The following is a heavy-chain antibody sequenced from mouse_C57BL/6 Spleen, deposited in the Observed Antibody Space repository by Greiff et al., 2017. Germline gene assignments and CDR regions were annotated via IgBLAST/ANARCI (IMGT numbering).Heavy chain of an antibody. CDR2: IDPETGGT. J-gene: IGHJ2*01. CDR3: TITRKDFDY. Sequence: QVQLQQSGAELVRPGASVTLSCKASGYTFTDYEMHWVKQTPVHGLEWIGAIDPETGGTAYNQKFKGKAILTADKSSSTAYMELRSLTSEDSAVYYCTITRKDFDYWGQGTTLTVSS. CDR1: GYTFTDYE. V-gene: IGHV1-15*01. D-gene: IGHD2-12*01.